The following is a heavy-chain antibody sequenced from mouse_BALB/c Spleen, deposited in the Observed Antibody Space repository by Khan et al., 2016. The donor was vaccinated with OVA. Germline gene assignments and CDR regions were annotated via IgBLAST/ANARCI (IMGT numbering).Heavy chain of an antibody. Sequence: QVQLKQSGAELVKAGASVKMSCKASGYTFTSYWMHWVKQRLGQGLEWFAETNPTNGRTYYNEKFKSKATLTVDKYSSTAYMLLSGPTFEDSAVYYCARIKKIVATYFDYWGQGTTPTVSS. CDR3: ARIKKIVATYFDY. J-gene: IGHJ2*01. CDR1: GYTFTSYW. CDR2: TNPTNGRT. D-gene: IGHD1-1*01. V-gene: IGHV1S81*02.